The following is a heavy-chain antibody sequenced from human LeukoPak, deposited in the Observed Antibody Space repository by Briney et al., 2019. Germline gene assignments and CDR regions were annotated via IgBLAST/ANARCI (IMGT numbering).Heavy chain of an antibody. Sequence: PGRSLRLSCAASGFTFSNYAVHWVRQAPGKGLEWVAATSHNEGNKYYADSEKGRFTISRDNSKNTLYLEVNSLRTDDTAVYYRARGPGLAMGKGYFDYCGQGTLVTVSS. V-gene: IGHV3-30-3*01. D-gene: IGHD5-18*01. J-gene: IGHJ4*02. CDR2: TSHNEGNK. CDR1: GFTFSNYA. CDR3: ARGPGLAMGKGYFDY.